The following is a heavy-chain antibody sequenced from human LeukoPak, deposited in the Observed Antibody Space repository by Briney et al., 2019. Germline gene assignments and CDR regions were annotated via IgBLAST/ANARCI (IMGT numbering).Heavy chain of an antibody. D-gene: IGHD1-14*01. J-gene: IGHJ4*02. CDR2: ISYDGSNK. V-gene: IGHV3-30-3*01. Sequence: PGGSLRLSCAASGFTFSSYAMHWVRQAPGKGLEWVAVISYDGSNKYYADSVKGRFTISRDNSKNTLYLQMNSLRAEDTAVYYCARDPEGGEPGYYFDYWGQGTLVTVSS. CDR1: GFTFSSYA. CDR3: ARDPEGGEPGYYFDY.